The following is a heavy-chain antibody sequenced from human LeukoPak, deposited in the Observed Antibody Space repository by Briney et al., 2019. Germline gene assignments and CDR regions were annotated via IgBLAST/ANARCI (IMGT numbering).Heavy chain of an antibody. CDR1: GGSVSSGNYY. V-gene: IGHV4-61*01. J-gene: IGHJ4*02. CDR3: TRTGSTGGY. Sequence: SETLSLTRTVSGGSVSSGNYYCSWIRQSPWKGLEWIGYIHYSGSTVYNPSLKSRVTMSIDTSKNQFSLNLSSATAADTAVYYCTRTGSTGGYWGQGTLVTVSS. D-gene: IGHD1-7*01. CDR2: IHYSGST.